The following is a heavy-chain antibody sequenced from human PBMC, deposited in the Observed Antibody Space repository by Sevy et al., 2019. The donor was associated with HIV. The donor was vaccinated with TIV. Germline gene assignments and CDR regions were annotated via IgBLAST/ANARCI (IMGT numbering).Heavy chain of an antibody. Sequence: GGSLRLSCAASGFNFDDYAMHWVRQAPGKGLEWVSGISWNSGTIDYADSVKGRFTISRDNAKNSLHLQMNSLRAEDTALYYCVKDMNIMAVPGSGFDYWGQGILVTVSS. V-gene: IGHV3-9*01. CDR3: VKDMNIMAVPGSGFDY. CDR2: ISWNSGTI. J-gene: IGHJ4*02. CDR1: GFNFDDYA. D-gene: IGHD6-19*01.